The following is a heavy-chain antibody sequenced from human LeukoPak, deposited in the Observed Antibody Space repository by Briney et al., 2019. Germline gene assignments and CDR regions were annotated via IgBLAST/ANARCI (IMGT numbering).Heavy chain of an antibody. V-gene: IGHV3-48*03. D-gene: IGHD1-1*01. Sequence: GGSLRLSCAASGFTFSSYDMNWLRQAPGKGLEWVSYISTSGSTIYYADSVKGRFTISRDNAKNSLYLQMNSLRVEDTAVYYCARCTTGRTFGSLREIKRSREIDYWGQGALVTVSS. CDR2: ISTSGSTI. J-gene: IGHJ4*02. CDR1: GFTFSSYD. CDR3: ARCTTGRTFGSLREIKRSREIDY.